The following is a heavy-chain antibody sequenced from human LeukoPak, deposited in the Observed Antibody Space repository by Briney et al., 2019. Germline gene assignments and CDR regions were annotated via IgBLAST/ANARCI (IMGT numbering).Heavy chain of an antibody. J-gene: IGHJ6*03. Sequence: PGGSLRLSCAASGFTFSDYYMSWIRQAPGKGLEWVSYISSSGSSIYYADSVKGRFTISRDNAKNSLYLQMNSLRAEDMALYYCAKGGGGRLIYYYYMDVWGKGTTVTVSS. D-gene: IGHD3-16*01. V-gene: IGHV3-11*01. CDR3: AKGGGGRLIYYYYMDV. CDR2: ISSSGSSI. CDR1: GFTFSDYY.